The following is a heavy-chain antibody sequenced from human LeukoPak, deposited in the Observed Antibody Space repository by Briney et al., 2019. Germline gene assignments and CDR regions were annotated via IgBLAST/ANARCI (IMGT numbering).Heavy chain of an antibody. CDR1: GFIFSSYS. CDR2: ISSSSSTI. Sequence: GGSLRLSCAASGFIFSSYSMNWVRQAPGKGLEWVSYISSSSSTIYYADSVKGRFTISRDNAKNSLYLQMNSLRAEDTAVYYCARGGSSGYYWGQGTLVTVSS. J-gene: IGHJ4*02. D-gene: IGHD6-19*01. CDR3: ARGGSSGYY. V-gene: IGHV3-48*04.